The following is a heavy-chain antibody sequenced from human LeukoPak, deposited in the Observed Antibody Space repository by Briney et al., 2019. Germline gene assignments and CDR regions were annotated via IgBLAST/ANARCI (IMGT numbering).Heavy chain of an antibody. J-gene: IGHJ4*02. CDR3: ARDRGPRTGFMVREAYDY. Sequence: QAGGSLRLSCAASGFTFSDYWIHWVRQAPGKGLVWVPRINTDGSITNYADSVKGRFSISRDNAKNTLYLQMSSLRAEDTAVYYCARDRGPRTGFMVREAYDYWGQGTLVTVSS. V-gene: IGHV3-74*01. CDR2: INTDGSIT. CDR1: GFTFSDYW. D-gene: IGHD3-10*01.